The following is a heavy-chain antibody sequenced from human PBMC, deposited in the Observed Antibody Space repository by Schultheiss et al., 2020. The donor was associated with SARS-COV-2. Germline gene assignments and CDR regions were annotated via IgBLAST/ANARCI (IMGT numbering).Heavy chain of an antibody. CDR2: ISYDGSNK. J-gene: IGHJ6*02. V-gene: IGHV3-30*03. CDR1: GFTFSSYG. D-gene: IGHD3-10*01. CDR3: ARGGVHYYGSGSYPYYYYGMDV. Sequence: GGSLRLSCAASGFTFSSYGMHWVRQAPGKGLEWVAVISYDGSNKYYADSVKGRFTISRDNSKNTLYLQMNSLRAEDTAVYYCARGGVHYYGSGSYPYYYYGMDVWGQGTTVTVSS.